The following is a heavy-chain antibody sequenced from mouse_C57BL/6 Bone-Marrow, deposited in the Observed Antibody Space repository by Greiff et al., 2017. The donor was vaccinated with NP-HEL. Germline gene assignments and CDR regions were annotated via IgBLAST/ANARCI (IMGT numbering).Heavy chain of an antibody. J-gene: IGHJ2*01. Sequence: QVQLKESGAELARPGASVKLSCKASGYTFTSYGISWVKQRPGQGLEWIGEIYPRSGNTYYIEQFKGKATLTADKSSSTAYMELRSLTSEDSAVYFCARDYGSSFDYWGQGTTLTVSA. V-gene: IGHV1-81*01. CDR2: IYPRSGNT. CDR1: GYTFTSYG. CDR3: ARDYGSSFDY. D-gene: IGHD1-1*01.